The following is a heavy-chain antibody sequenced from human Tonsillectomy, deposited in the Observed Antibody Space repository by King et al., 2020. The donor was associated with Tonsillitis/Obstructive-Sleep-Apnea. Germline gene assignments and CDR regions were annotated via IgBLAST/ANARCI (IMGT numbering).Heavy chain of an antibody. Sequence: VQLVESGGGLIQPGGSLRLSCAASGFTVNNNHMSWVRQAPGKGLEWVSVIFCGGSTYYADSVKGRFTISRDNSMNTLYLEMNSLRAEDTAVYYCTLYDFWSGYHYYYMDVWGKGTTVTVSS. V-gene: IGHV3-53*01. CDR2: IFCGGST. CDR1: GFTVNNNH. D-gene: IGHD3-3*01. CDR3: TLYDFWSGYHYYYMDV. J-gene: IGHJ6*03.